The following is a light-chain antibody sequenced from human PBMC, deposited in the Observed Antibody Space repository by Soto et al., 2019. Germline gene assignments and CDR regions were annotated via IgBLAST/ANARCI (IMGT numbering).Light chain of an antibody. J-gene: IGLJ2*01. CDR1: SSDVGGYNY. Sequence: QSALTQPRSVSGSPGQSVTISCTGTSSDVGGYNYVSWYQQHPGKAPKLIIYDVTQRPSGVPDRFSASKSGNTASLTISGLQAEDEADYYCSSFVHKNNLIFGGGTKVTVL. CDR3: SSFVHKNNLI. V-gene: IGLV2-11*01. CDR2: DVT.